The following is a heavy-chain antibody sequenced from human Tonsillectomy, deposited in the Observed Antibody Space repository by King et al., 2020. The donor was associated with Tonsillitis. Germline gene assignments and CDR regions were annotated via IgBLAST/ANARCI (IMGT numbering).Heavy chain of an antibody. V-gene: IGHV3-9*01. D-gene: IGHD4-11*01. Sequence: VQLVESGGGLIQPGRSLRLSCVASGFTFGDSAMHWVRQTPGKGLEWVSGISPSSADLGYAASVKGRFTISRDKAENSLFLQMNSLTPEDTALYYCAKAPSRLTTSSCDHWGQGTLVTVSA. CDR1: GFTFGDSA. J-gene: IGHJ4*02. CDR3: AKAPSRLTTSSCDH. CDR2: ISPSSADL.